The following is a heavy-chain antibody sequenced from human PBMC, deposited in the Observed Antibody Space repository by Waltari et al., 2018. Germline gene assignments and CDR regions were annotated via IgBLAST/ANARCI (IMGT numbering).Heavy chain of an antibody. V-gene: IGHV3-30-3*01. J-gene: IGHJ4*02. D-gene: IGHD6-13*01. CDR2: ISYDGSNK. Sequence: QVQLVESGGGVVQPGRSLRLSCAASGFTFSSYAMHWVRQAPGKGLEWVAVISYDGSNKYYADSVKGRFTISRDNSKNTLYLQMNSLRAEDTAVYYCARTGIAAAGYFDYWGQGTLVTVSS. CDR1: GFTFSSYA. CDR3: ARTGIAAAGYFDY.